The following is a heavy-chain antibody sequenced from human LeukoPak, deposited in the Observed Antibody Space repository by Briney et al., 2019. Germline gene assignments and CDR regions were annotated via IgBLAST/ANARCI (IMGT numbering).Heavy chain of an antibody. CDR2: INIENGNT. D-gene: IGHD5-24*01. CDR1: GYTFTSYA. V-gene: IGHV1-3*04. J-gene: IGHJ4*02. CDR3: ARDPRRDGYNDYTDY. Sequence: ASVKVSCKASGYTFTSYAMHWVRQAPGQRLEWMGWINIENGNTKYSQKFQGRVTITRDTSASTAYMELSSLRSEDTAVYYCARDPRRDGYNDYTDYWGQGTLVTVSS.